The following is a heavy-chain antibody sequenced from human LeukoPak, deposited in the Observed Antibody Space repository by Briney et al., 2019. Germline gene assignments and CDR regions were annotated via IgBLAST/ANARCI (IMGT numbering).Heavy chain of an antibody. J-gene: IGHJ4*02. V-gene: IGHV4-61*01. Sequence: SETLSLTCTVSGGSVSSGSYYWSWIRQHPGKGLEWIGYIYYSGSTNYNPSLKSRVTISVDTSKNQFSLKPSSVTAADTAVYYCARDILRNYFDYWGQGTLVTVSS. CDR3: ARDILRNYFDY. CDR1: GGSVSSGSYY. CDR2: IYYSGST. D-gene: IGHD3-9*01.